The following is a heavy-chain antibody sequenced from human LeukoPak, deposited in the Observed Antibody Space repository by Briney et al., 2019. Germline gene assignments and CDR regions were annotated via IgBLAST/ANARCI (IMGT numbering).Heavy chain of an antibody. CDR2: ISSNGKTT. Sequence: GGSLRLSCAASGFTFSTYDMYWVRQAPGKGLEWVSYISSNGKTTDYADSVKGRFTISRDNAKNSLLLEMNSLRSEDTAVYYCARDWNSGLDYWGQGTLVTVSS. J-gene: IGHJ4*02. D-gene: IGHD1/OR15-1a*01. CDR1: GFTFSTYD. V-gene: IGHV3-48*03. CDR3: ARDWNSGLDY.